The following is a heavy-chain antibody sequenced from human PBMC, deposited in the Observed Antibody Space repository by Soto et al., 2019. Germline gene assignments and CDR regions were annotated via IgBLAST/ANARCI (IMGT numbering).Heavy chain of an antibody. CDR3: ARSGAGDFGVVIIRGDYYYGMDV. CDR1: GYSFTSYW. J-gene: IGHJ6*02. V-gene: IGHV5-10-1*01. Sequence: GESLKISCKGSGYSFTSYWISWVRQMPGKGLEWMGRIDPSDSYTNYSPSFQGHVTISADKSISTAYLQWSSLKASDTAMYYCARSGAGDFGVVIIRGDYYYGMDVWGQGTTVTVSS. CDR2: IDPSDSYT. D-gene: IGHD3-3*01.